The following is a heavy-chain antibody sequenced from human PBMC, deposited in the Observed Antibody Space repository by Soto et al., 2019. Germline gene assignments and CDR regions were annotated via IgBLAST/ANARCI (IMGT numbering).Heavy chain of an antibody. D-gene: IGHD3-16*01. Sequence: GVLIVSCVASGFPFSSYSMSWVRQTPGKGLEWVSGISGSGGRTYYADSVKGRFTISRDNSNNTLSLQMHILRVEDTAVYFCAKGGYYSLFDIWGQGTMVTVSS. CDR2: ISGSGGRT. CDR3: AKGGYYSLFDI. CDR1: GFPFSSYS. V-gene: IGHV3-23*01. J-gene: IGHJ3*02.